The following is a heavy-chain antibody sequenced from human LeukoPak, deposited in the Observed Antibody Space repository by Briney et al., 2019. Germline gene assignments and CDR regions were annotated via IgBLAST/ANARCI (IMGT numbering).Heavy chain of an antibody. CDR1: GGSISGYY. CDR2: IYYSGST. CDR3: ARVKAPTVTTWRAYYYMDV. Sequence: PSETLSLTCTVSGGSISGYYWTWIRQPPGKGLEWVGYIYYSGSTNYNPSLKRRVTISVATSQNQVSLKLSSVTAADTAVYYCARVKAPTVTTWRAYYYMDVWGKGTTVTVSS. V-gene: IGHV4-59*01. D-gene: IGHD4-17*01. J-gene: IGHJ6*03.